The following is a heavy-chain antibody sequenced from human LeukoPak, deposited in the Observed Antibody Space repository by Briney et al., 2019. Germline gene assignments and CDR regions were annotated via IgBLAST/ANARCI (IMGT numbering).Heavy chain of an antibody. J-gene: IGHJ6*03. V-gene: IGHV3-48*01. CDR3: ARDLTSAYWSPGGYYYYMDV. CDR1: GFSFSDYS. D-gene: IGHD3-16*01. CDR2: ITSRSAFT. Sequence: GGSLRLSCVASGFSFSDYSMNWVRQSPGKGLEWISYITSRSAFTYFADSVKGRFTVSRDDAKKSVYLHLNSLRVDDTAVYYCARDLTSAYWSPGGYYYYMDVWGKGTAVTVSS.